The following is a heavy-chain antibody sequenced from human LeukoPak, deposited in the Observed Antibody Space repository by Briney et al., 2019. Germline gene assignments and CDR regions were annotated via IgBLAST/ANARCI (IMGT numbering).Heavy chain of an antibody. CDR2: IYHSGST. Sequence: SETLSLTCTVSGGSISISSYHWGWSRQPPGKGLEWIGSIYHSGSTYYNPSLKSRVTISVDTSKNQFSLKLSSVTAADTAVYYCARGYYSTRPYGGYGSWGFYYYYYMDVWGKGTTVTVSS. V-gene: IGHV4-39*07. CDR3: ARGYYSTRPYGGYGSWGFYYYYYMDV. CDR1: GGSISISSYH. J-gene: IGHJ6*03. D-gene: IGHD5-12*01.